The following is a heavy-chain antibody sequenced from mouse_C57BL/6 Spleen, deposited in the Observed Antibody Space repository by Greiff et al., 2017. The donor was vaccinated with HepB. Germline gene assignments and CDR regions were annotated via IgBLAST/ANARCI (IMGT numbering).Heavy chain of an antibody. CDR1: GFSLTSYA. D-gene: IGHD1-1*01. CDR3: ARNSGTTVVGAMDY. Sequence: VMLVESGPGLVAPSQSLSITCTVSGFSLTSYAISWVRQPPGKGLEWLGVIWTGGGTNYNSAIKSRLSISKDNSKSQVFLKMNSLQTDDTARYYCARNSGTTVVGAMDYWGQGTSVTVSS. J-gene: IGHJ4*01. V-gene: IGHV2-9-1*01. CDR2: IWTGGGT.